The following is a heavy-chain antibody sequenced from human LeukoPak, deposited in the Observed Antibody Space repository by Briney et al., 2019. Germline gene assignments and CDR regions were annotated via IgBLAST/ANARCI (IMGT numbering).Heavy chain of an antibody. CDR3: ARAGYCYDSSGYWDYFDY. Sequence: ASVKVSCKASGYTFTGYYMHWVRQAPGQGLEWMGWINPNSGGTNYAQKFQGRVTMTRDTSISTAYMEPSRLRSDDTAVYYCARAGYCYDSSGYWDYFDYWGQGTLVTVSS. CDR1: GYTFTGYY. J-gene: IGHJ4*02. V-gene: IGHV1-2*02. CDR2: INPNSGGT. D-gene: IGHD3-22*01.